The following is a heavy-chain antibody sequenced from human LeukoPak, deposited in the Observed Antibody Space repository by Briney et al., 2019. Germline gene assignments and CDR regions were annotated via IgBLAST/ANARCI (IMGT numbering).Heavy chain of an antibody. CDR3: ARDYGGSSGWYGAEDAFDI. V-gene: IGHV1-18*01. CDR1: GYTFTSYG. J-gene: IGHJ3*02. Sequence: ASVKVSCKASGYTFTSYGISWVRQAPGQGLEWMGWISAHNGNTNYAQKLQGRVTMTTDTSTSTAYMELRSLRSDDTAVYYCARDYGGSSGWYGAEDAFDIWGQGTMVTVSS. CDR2: ISAHNGNT. D-gene: IGHD6-19*01.